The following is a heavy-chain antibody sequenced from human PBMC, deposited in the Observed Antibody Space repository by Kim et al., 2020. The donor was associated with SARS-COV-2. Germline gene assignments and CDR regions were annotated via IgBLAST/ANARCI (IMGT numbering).Heavy chain of an antibody. Sequence: ESWTGRVTVSRDNAKKALYLQMNSLRAEDTALYYCARLGSSGLYPFYFDVWGQGTLVTVSS. CDR3: ARLGSSGLYPFYFDV. J-gene: IGHJ4*02. V-gene: IGHV3-20*03. D-gene: IGHD6-19*01.